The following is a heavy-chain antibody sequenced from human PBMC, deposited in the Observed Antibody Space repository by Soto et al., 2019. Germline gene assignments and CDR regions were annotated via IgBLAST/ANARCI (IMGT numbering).Heavy chain of an antibody. CDR3: ARGRYCLTGRCFPNWFDS. D-gene: IGHD2-15*01. J-gene: IGHJ5*01. CDR1: GDSISTVDYF. Sequence: SETLSLTCSVSGDSISTVDYFWAWIRQPPGRALEYIGYIYKSATTYYNPSFESRVAISLDTSKSQFSLNVTSVTAADTAVYFCARGRYCLTGRCFPNWFDSWGQGTLVTV. CDR2: IYKSATT. V-gene: IGHV4-30-4*01.